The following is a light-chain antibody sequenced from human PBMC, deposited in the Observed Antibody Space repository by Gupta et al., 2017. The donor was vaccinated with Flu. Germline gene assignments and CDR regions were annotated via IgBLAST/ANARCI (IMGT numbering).Light chain of an antibody. CDR3: QQYGSSPRT. CDR1: QSVSSSY. J-gene: IGKJ1*01. V-gene: IGKV3-20*01. Sequence: YQGERGTRTCRASQSVSSSYLAWYQQKPGKAPRLLIYGASSTATGIPYRFSGSGSGTDFTLTISSLEPEDFAVYYCQQYGSSPRTFGQGTKVEIK. CDR2: GAS.